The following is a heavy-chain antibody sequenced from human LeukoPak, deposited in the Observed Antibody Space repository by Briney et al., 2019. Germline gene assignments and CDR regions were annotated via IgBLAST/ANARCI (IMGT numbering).Heavy chain of an antibody. CDR1: AFTVGIYS. Sequence: RECMTLSWPAAAFTVGIYSISWVSQAPRELLGWEAAISGSSGSKYYADSVKGRFTISRDNPKNTLYLQMNSLRAEDTAVYYCAKDPPMIVVVIKHEDYWGQGTLVTVSS. V-gene: IGHV3-23*01. J-gene: IGHJ4*02. CDR3: AKDPPMIVVVIKHEDY. D-gene: IGHD3-22*01. CDR2: ISGSSGSK.